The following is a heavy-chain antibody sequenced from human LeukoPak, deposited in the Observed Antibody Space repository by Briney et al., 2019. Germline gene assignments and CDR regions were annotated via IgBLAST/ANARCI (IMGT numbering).Heavy chain of an antibody. CDR3: ARAYYGSGSYYFDY. CDR1: GGSISSGGYY. J-gene: IGHJ4*02. CDR2: IYYSGST. Sequence: SETLSPTCTVSGGSISSGGYYWSWIRQHPGKGLQWIGYIYYSGSTYYTPSLKSRVTISVDTSKNQFSLKLSSVTAADTAVYYCARAYYGSGSYYFDYWGQGTLVTASS. V-gene: IGHV4-31*03. D-gene: IGHD3-10*01.